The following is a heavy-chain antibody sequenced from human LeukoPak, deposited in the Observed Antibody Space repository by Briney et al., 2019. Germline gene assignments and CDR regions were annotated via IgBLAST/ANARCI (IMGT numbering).Heavy chain of an antibody. D-gene: IGHD6-19*01. Sequence: GESLKISCKGSGYSFTSYWIGWVRQMPGKGLEWMGIIYPGDSDTRYRPSFQGQVTISADKSISTAYLQWSSLKASDTAMYYCAGDVSPGYSSGWYPLVAFDIWGQGTMVTVSS. CDR3: AGDVSPGYSSGWYPLVAFDI. CDR1: GYSFTSYW. J-gene: IGHJ3*02. CDR2: IYPGDSDT. V-gene: IGHV5-51*01.